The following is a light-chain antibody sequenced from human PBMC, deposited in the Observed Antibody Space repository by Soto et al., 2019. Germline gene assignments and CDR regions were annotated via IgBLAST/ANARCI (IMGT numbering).Light chain of an antibody. CDR2: WAS. V-gene: IGKV4-1*01. Sequence: DIVMTQSPDSLAVSLGERATINCKSSQSVLYSSNNKSYLAWYQQKPGQPPKVLIYWASTRESGVPDRFSGSESGTDFTLTISNLQAEDVAVYYCQQYYSTPWTFGQGTKVDIK. CDR3: QQYYSTPWT. J-gene: IGKJ1*01. CDR1: QSVLYSSNNKSY.